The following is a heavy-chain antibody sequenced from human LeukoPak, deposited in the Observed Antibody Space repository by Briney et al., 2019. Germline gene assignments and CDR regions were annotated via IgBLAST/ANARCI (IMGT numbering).Heavy chain of an antibody. J-gene: IGHJ6*03. CDR2: INPNTAGT. Sequence: ASVKVSCKASGYTFTGYYFHWVRQAPGQGLEWMGWINPNTAGTNYAQKFLGGVTLTWDTSISTAYMELTRLTSDDTAVYYCATSAGDYRAGHYYYMGVWGKGTSVSVS. CDR3: ATSAGDYRAGHYYYMGV. D-gene: IGHD4-11*01. CDR1: GYTFTGYY. V-gene: IGHV1-2*02.